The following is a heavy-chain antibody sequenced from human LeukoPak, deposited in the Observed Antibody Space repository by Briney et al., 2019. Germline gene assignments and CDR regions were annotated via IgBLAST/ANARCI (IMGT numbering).Heavy chain of an antibody. D-gene: IGHD5-12*01. CDR2: ISAYNGNT. J-gene: IGHJ3*02. CDR1: GYTFTSNG. V-gene: IGHV1-18*01. CDR3: ASLQSGYVSRAFDI. Sequence: GASVKVSCKXSGYTFTSNGISWVRQAPGQGLEWMGRISAYNGNTNYSQKLQGRVTMTTDTSTSTAYMELRSLRSDDTAVYYCASLQSGYVSRAFDIWGQGTMVTVSS.